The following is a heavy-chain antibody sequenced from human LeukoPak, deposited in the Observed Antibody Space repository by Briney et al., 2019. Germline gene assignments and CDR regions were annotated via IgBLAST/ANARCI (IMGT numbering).Heavy chain of an antibody. J-gene: IGHJ6*02. CDR2: IYTSGST. V-gene: IGHV4-4*07. CDR3: ARDEGIVGATYYYYYYGMDV. D-gene: IGHD1-26*01. Sequence: SETLSLTCTVSGGSISSYYWSWIRQPAGKGLEWIGRIYTSGSTNYNPSLKSRATMSVDTSKNQFSLKLSSVTAADTAVYYCARDEGIVGATYYYYYYGMDVWGQGTTVTVSS. CDR1: GGSISSYY.